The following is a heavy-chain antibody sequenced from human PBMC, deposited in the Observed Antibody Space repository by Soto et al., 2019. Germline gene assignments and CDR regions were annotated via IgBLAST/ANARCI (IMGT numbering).Heavy chain of an antibody. Sequence: SETLSLTCAVYGGSFSGYYWSWIRQPPGKGLEWIGEINHSGSTNYNPSLKSRVTISVDTSKNQFSLKLSSVTTADTAVYYCARGTTAAGYKNWFDPWGQGTLVTVSS. D-gene: IGHD6-13*01. J-gene: IGHJ5*02. V-gene: IGHV4-34*01. CDR2: INHSGST. CDR3: ARGTTAAGYKNWFDP. CDR1: GGSFSGYY.